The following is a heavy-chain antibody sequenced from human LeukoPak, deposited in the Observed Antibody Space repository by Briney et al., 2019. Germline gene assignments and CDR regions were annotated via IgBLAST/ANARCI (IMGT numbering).Heavy chain of an antibody. CDR2: IRYDGRNK. CDR3: AKHPGGFTGIVNYYYMDV. CDR1: GFTFSTYG. D-gene: IGHD3-16*02. Sequence: GGSLRLSCAASGFTFSTYGMHWVRQAPGKGLEWVAFIRYDGRNKYYADSVKGRFTISRDNSKNTLYLQMNSLRLEDTAVYYCAKHPGGFTGIVNYYYMDVWGEGTTVTVSS. V-gene: IGHV3-30*02. J-gene: IGHJ6*03.